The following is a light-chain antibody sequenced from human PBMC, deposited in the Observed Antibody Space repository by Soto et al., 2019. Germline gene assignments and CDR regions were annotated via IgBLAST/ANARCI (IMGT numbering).Light chain of an antibody. CDR3: QSYDSSLSVI. CDR2: GNN. Sequence: QSVLTQPPSVSGAPGQRVTISCTGSSSNIGAGYDVHWYQQLLGTAPKLLIYGNNKRPSGVPDRFSGSKSGTSASLAITGLQAEDEAEYYCQSYDSSLSVIFGGGTKLTVL. CDR1: SSNIGAGYD. V-gene: IGLV1-40*01. J-gene: IGLJ2*01.